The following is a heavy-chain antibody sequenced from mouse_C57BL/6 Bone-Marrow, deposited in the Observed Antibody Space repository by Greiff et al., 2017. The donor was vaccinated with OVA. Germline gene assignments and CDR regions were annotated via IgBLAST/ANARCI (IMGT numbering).Heavy chain of an antibody. CDR2: IRSKSNNYAT. J-gene: IGHJ4*01. V-gene: IGHV10-1*01. CDR1: GFSFNTYA. Sequence: EVQLVESGGGLVQPKGSLKLSCAASGFSFNTYAMNWVRQAPGKGLEWVARIRSKSNNYATYYADSVKDRFTISRDESESKLYLQRNNVKTEDTAMYNCLRNFPEGAMDYWGQGTSVTVSS. CDR3: LRNFPEGAMDY.